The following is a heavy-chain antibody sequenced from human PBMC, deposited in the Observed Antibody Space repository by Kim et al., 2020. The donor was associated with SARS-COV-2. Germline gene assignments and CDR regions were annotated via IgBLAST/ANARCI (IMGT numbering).Heavy chain of an antibody. CDR3: AKDMGVGAKHFDY. V-gene: IGHV3-23*01. J-gene: IGHJ4*02. Sequence: YADSVKGRFTISRDNSKNTRYLQMNSLRAEDTAVYYCAKDMGVGAKHFDYWGQGTLVTVSS. D-gene: IGHD1-26*01.